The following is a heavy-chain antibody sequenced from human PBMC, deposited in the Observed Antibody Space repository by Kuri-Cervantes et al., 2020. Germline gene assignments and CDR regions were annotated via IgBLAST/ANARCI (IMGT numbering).Heavy chain of an antibody. CDR3: AKVNYYGDYGGGLDY. V-gene: IGHV3-9*01. CDR1: GFTFSSYE. J-gene: IGHJ4*02. D-gene: IGHD4-17*01. Sequence: SLKISCAASGFTFSSYEMNWVRQAPGKGLEWVSGISWNSGSIGYADSVKGRFTISRDNAKNSLYLQMNSLRAEDTALYYCAKVNYYGDYGGGLDYWGQGTLVTVSS. CDR2: ISWNSGSI.